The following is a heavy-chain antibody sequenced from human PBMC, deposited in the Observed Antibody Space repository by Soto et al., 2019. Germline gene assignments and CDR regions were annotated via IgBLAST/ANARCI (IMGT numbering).Heavy chain of an antibody. J-gene: IGHJ6*02. CDR1: GYTFTGYY. Sequence: ASVKVSCKASGYTFTGYYMHWVRQAPGQGLEWMGWINPNSGGTNYAQKFQGWVTMTRDTSISTADMELSRLRADATAVYYWARGVKYSSSWYYYYYGMDVWGQGTTVAVSS. CDR2: INPNSGGT. D-gene: IGHD6-13*01. V-gene: IGHV1-2*04. CDR3: ARGVKYSSSWYYYYYGMDV.